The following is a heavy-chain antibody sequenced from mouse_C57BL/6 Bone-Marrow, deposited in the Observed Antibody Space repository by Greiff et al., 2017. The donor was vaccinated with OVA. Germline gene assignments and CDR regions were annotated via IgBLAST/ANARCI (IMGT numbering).Heavy chain of an antibody. CDR2: INYDGSST. D-gene: IGHD1-1*01. CDR1: GFTFSDYY. Sequence: EVMLVESEGGLVQPGSSMKLSCTASGFTFSDYYMAWVRQVPEKGLEWVANINYDGSSTYYLDSLKSRFIISRDNAKNILYLQMSSLKSEDTATYYCARGGTVGAMDYWGQGTSVTVSS. J-gene: IGHJ4*01. CDR3: ARGGTVGAMDY. V-gene: IGHV5-16*01.